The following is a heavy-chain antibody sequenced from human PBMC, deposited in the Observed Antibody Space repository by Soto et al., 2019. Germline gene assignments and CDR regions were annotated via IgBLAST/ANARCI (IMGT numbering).Heavy chain of an antibody. Sequence: XGSLRLSCAASGFTCSSYAMSWVRQAPGKGLEWVSAISGSGGSTYYADSVKGRFTISRDNSKNTLYLQMNSLRAEDTAVYYCAKAYYYDSSGYFDYWGQGTLVTVSS. D-gene: IGHD3-22*01. CDR2: ISGSGGST. J-gene: IGHJ4*02. CDR1: GFTCSSYA. CDR3: AKAYYYDSSGYFDY. V-gene: IGHV3-23*01.